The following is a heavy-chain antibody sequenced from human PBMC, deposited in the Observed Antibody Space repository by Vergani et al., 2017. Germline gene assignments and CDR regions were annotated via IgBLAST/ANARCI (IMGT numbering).Heavy chain of an antibody. CDR1: GYTFTDYY. CDR3: ATWPYKYGSGWPPRDY. CDR2: VDPEDGEA. Sequence: EVQLIQSGAEVKKPGTTVKISCKTSGYTFTDYYIYWVQQAPGKGLEWMGRVDPEDGEAIYAEKFQGRLTIRADTSMETAYLELSSLRSEDTAVYYCATWPYKYGSGWPPRDYWGQGTLVTVSP. V-gene: IGHV1-69-2*01. D-gene: IGHD3-10*01. J-gene: IGHJ4*02.